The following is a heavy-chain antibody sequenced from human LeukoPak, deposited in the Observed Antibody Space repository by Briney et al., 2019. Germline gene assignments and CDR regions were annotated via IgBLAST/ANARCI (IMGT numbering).Heavy chain of an antibody. V-gene: IGHV1-69*13. CDR3: ARVRYCSSTSCYPGRPSFDY. J-gene: IGHJ4*02. CDR1: GGTFSSYA. D-gene: IGHD2-2*01. Sequence: SVKVSCKASGGTFSSYAISWVRQAPGQGLEWMGGIIPIFGTANYAQKFQGRVTITADESTSTAYMELSSLRSEDTAVNYCARVRYCSSTSCYPGRPSFDYWGQGTLVTVSS. CDR2: IIPIFGTA.